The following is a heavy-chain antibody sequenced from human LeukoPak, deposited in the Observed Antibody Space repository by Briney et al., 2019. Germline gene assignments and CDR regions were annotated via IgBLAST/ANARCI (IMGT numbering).Heavy chain of an antibody. J-gene: IGHJ6*02. CDR3: ARDGAGYSSSWYRDNYYYYGMDV. V-gene: IGHV3-53*01. D-gene: IGHD6-13*01. CDR2: IYSGGST. CDR1: GFTVSSNY. Sequence: PGGSLRLSCAASGFTVSSNYMSWVRQAPGKGLEWVSVIYSGGSTYYADSVKGRFTISRDNSTNTLYLQMNSLRAEDTAVYYCARDGAGYSSSWYRDNYYYYGMDVWGQGTTVTVSS.